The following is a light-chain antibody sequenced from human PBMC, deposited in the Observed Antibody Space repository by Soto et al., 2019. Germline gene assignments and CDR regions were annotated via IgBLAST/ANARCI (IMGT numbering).Light chain of an antibody. CDR3: SSYTTSTTLDWV. V-gene: IGLV2-14*03. CDR2: EVT. CDR1: SNDVGHYDF. Sequence: QSALTQPASVSGSPGQSITISCTGTSNDVGHYDFVSWYQQHPGKAPKLLIYEVTYRPSGVSNRFSGSKSGNTASLTISGLQAEDEADYYCSSYTTSTTLDWVFGGGTKVTVL. J-gene: IGLJ3*02.